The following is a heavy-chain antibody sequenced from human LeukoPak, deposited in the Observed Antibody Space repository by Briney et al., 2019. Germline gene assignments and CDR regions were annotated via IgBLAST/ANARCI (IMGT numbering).Heavy chain of an antibody. Sequence: SQSLSLTCGVSGGSIDITNYWSWVRQAPGKGLEWIGEISHDGTTNYRPSLRSRVAMSFDRANNQFSLSLTSVTAADTAVYYCTRENRPFCPFAFWGQGVLVTVSS. CDR3: TRENRPFCPFAF. V-gene: IGHV4-4*02. CDR1: GGSIDITNY. J-gene: IGHJ4*02. CDR2: ISHDGTT. D-gene: IGHD2/OR15-2a*01.